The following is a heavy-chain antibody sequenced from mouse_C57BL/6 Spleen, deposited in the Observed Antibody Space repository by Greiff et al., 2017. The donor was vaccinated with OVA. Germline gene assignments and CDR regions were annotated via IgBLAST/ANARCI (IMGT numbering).Heavy chain of an antibody. J-gene: IGHJ4*01. D-gene: IGHD1-1*01. CDR2: IWSGGST. Sequence: QVQLQQSGPGLVQPSQSLSITCTVSGFSLTSYGVHWVRQSPGKGLEWLGVIWSGGSTDYNAAFISRLSISKDNSKSQVFFKMNSLQAEDTAIYYCASPYYYGYYAMDYWGQGTSVTVSS. V-gene: IGHV2-2*01. CDR3: ASPYYYGYYAMDY. CDR1: GFSLTSYG.